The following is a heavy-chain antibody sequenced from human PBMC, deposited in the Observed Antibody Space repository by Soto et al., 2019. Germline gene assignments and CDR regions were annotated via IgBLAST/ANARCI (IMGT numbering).Heavy chain of an antibody. CDR1: GFAFSDHY. J-gene: IGHJ3*02. V-gene: IGHV3-11*04. Sequence: PGGSLRLSCAASGFAFSDHYMTWIRQAPGKGLEWISYISVSGDTIHYADSVKGRFTISRDNGKNSLYLQMNSLRADDTAVYYCARGDYHDSSGPFSDAFDTWGQGTMVTVSS. CDR3: ARGDYHDSSGPFSDAFDT. D-gene: IGHD3-22*01. CDR2: ISVSGDTI.